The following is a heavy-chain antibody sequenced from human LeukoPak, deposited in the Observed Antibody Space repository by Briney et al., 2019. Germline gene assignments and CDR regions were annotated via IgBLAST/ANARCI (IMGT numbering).Heavy chain of an antibody. CDR1: GYRFTIYW. V-gene: IGHV5-51*01. CDR3: AIRSNYYYMDV. CDR2: IYPGDSDI. J-gene: IGHJ6*03. Sequence: GESLKISCKGSGYRFTIYWIGWVRQVPGRGLEWIGIIYPGDSDIRYSPSFQGQVNISADKSISTAYLQWSSLKASDTAMYYCAIRSNYYYMDVWGKGTTVTVSS. D-gene: IGHD4-11*01.